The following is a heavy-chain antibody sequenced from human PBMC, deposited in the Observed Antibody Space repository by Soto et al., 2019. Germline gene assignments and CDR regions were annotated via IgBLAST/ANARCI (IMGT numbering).Heavy chain of an antibody. V-gene: IGHV1-18*01. CDR1: GYSFASYG. D-gene: IGHD2-8*01. J-gene: IGHJ4*02. Sequence: QVHLEQSGPEVKNPGASVKVSCEASGYSFASYGISWVRQAPGQGLEWMGWINPDDGNTDLAQDLQGRVTMTADTPTTPAYLELRNLRSDDTAVYYCGRGGVSSYVDYWGRGTLVTVS. CDR2: INPDDGNT. CDR3: GRGGVSSYVDY.